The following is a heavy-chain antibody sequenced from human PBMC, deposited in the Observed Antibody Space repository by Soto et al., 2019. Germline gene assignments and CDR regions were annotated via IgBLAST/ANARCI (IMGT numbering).Heavy chain of an antibody. CDR1: GFTFSNYN. J-gene: IGHJ6*02. CDR2: ISGSSTTL. D-gene: IGHD6-13*01. CDR3: ARAAYPNYYYYGMDV. Sequence: EVQLVESGGGLVQPGGSLRLSCAASGFTFSNYNMNWVRQAPGKGLEWLSYISGSSTTLYYADSVTGRFTVSRDNAKNSLYLQMSSLRDEDTAVYYCARAAYPNYYYYGMDVWGQGTTVTVSS. V-gene: IGHV3-48*02.